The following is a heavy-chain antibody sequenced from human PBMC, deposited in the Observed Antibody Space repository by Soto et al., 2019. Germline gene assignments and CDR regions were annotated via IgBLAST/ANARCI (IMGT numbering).Heavy chain of an antibody. Sequence: PGGSLRLSCAASGFSFSSYGMHWVRQAPGKGLEWVAMISYDGTDEYYADSVKGRFTISRDNSKNTLYLQMNSLRAEDTAVYYCASGDLYITSWYGYFDYWGQGALVTVSS. J-gene: IGHJ4*02. V-gene: IGHV3-30*03. CDR1: GFSFSSYG. CDR2: ISYDGTDE. D-gene: IGHD6-13*01. CDR3: ASGDLYITSWYGYFDY.